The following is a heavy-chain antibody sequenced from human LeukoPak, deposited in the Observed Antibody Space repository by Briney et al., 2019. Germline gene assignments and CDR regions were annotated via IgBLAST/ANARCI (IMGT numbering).Heavy chain of an antibody. V-gene: IGHV4-38-2*02. J-gene: IGHJ4*02. CDR2: VSQSGST. D-gene: IGHD6-13*01. Sequence: SETLSLTCTVSGYSLRNGYHWAWFRQPPGKGLEWIGSVSQSGSTYDNPSLKSRVTMSMDTSKNQFSLKLSSVTAADTAVYYCASSGSFRQQLVKWGQGTLVTVSS. CDR3: ASSGSFRQQLVK. CDR1: GYSLRNGYH.